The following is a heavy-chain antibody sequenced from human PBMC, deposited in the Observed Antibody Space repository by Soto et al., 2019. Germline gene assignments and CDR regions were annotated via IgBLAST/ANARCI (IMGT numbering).Heavy chain of an antibody. D-gene: IGHD1-7*01. CDR3: AGYRTGTTFAY. J-gene: IGHJ4*02. V-gene: IGHV4-39*01. CDR1: GGSITSGGSY. CDR2: FQYGGNA. Sequence: QLQLQESGPGLVKPSETLSLTCTVSGGSITSGGSYWGWIRQPPGEGLEWIGSFQYGGNAYYNPSLKIRVTLSIDASRNQFSLKVPSLTAADTALYSCAGYRTGTTFAYWGQGTLVTVSS.